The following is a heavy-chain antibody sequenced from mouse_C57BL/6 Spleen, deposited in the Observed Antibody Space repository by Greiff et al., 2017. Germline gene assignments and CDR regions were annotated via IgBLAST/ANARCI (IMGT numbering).Heavy chain of an antibody. CDR1: GYTFTSYW. J-gene: IGHJ1*03. Sequence: VQLQQPGAELVKPGASVKLSCKASGYTFTSYWMQWVKQRPGQGLEWIGEIDPSDSYTNYNQKFKGKATLTVDTSSSTAYMQLSSLTSEDSAVYYCARHYAWYFDVWGTGTTVTVSS. D-gene: IGHD1-1*01. CDR3: ARHYAWYFDV. CDR2: IDPSDSYT. V-gene: IGHV1-50*01.